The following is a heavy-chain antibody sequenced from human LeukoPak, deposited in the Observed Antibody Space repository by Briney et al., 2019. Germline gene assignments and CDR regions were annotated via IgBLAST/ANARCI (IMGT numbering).Heavy chain of an antibody. CDR1: GFTFSSSA. CDR3: AKARIAAAGRDAMDV. CDR2: ISGSGGSA. Sequence: GRSLRLSCVASGFTFSSSAMSWVRQAPGKGLEWVSTISGSGGSAYYADSAKGRFTISRDNSKDTLYLQMNSLRAEDTAVYYCAKARIAAAGRDAMDVWGQGTTVTVSS. J-gene: IGHJ6*02. D-gene: IGHD6-13*01. V-gene: IGHV3-23*01.